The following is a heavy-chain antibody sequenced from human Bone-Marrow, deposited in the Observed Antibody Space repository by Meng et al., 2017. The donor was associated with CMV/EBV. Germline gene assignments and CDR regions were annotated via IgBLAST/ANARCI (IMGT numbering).Heavy chain of an antibody. V-gene: IGHV3-21*01. CDR3: ARELGDSSSWDYYFYYGMDV. CDR2: ISSSNNYI. CDR1: GFTFSSYW. J-gene: IGHJ6*02. Sequence: GESLKISCAASGFTFSSYWMSWVRQAPGKGLEWVSSISSSNNYIYYADSMKGRFTISRDNAKNSLYLQMNSLRAEDTAVYYCARELGDSSSWDYYFYYGMDVWGQGTAVTVSS. D-gene: IGHD6-13*01.